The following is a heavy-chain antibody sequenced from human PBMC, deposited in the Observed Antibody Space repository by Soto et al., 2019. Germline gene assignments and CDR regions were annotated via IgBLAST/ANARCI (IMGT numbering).Heavy chain of an antibody. Sequence: SETLSLTCTVSNGSISSAIYYWGWIRQPPGKGLEWIGSIYHSGSTYYNPSLQGRVAISVDTSKNQFFLKLSSVTAADTAVYFCAGRSSLASVQVYFGEISNYNWFDPWGQGTLVTVSS. CDR2: IYHSGST. V-gene: IGHV4-39*01. CDR1: NGSISSAIYY. D-gene: IGHD3-10*01. J-gene: IGHJ5*02. CDR3: AGRSSLASVQVYFGEISNYNWFDP.